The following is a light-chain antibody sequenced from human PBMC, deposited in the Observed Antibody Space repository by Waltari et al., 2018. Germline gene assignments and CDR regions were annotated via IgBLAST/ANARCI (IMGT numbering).Light chain of an antibody. CDR2: QAT. CDR1: ASIDSW. J-gene: IGKJ1*01. V-gene: IGKV1-5*03. Sequence: DIQMTQSPSVLSASVGDSVTINCRASASIDSWLAWYQQRPGKAPKLLIRQATTLESGVPSRFSANESGTVFTLTISSLQPDDFATYYCQQYNIFWTFGQGTKVDI. CDR3: QQYNIFWT.